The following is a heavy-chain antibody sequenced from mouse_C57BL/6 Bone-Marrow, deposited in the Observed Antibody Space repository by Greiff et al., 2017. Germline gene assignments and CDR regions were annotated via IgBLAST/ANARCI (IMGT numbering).Heavy chain of an antibody. CDR3: AREIPYYYGSSLFDY. CDR1: GYTFTSYW. CDR2: IDPSDSYT. D-gene: IGHD1-1*01. J-gene: IGHJ2*01. Sequence: VQLQQPGAELVMPGASVKLSCKASGYTFTSYWMHWVKQRPGQGLEWIGEIDPSDSYTNYYQKFKGKSTLTVDKSSSTAYMQLSSLTSEDSAVYYCAREIPYYYGSSLFDYWGQGTTLTVSS. V-gene: IGHV1-69*01.